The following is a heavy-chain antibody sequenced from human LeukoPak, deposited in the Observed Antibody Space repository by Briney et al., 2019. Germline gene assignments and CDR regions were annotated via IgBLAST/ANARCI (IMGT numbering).Heavy chain of an antibody. CDR1: GGSISSYY. CDR3: ARSRYDILTGYYRPSAFDI. CDR2: IYYSGST. Sequence: SETLSLTCTVSGGSISSYYWSWIRQPPGKGLEWIGYIYYSGSTNYNPSLKSRVTISVDTSKNQFSLKLSSVTAADTAVYYCARSRYDILTGYYRPSAFDIWGQGTMVTVSS. D-gene: IGHD3-9*01. J-gene: IGHJ3*02. V-gene: IGHV4-59*01.